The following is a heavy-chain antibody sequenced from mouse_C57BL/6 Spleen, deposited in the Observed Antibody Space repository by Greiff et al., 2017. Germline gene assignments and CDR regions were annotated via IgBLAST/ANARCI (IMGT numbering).Heavy chain of an antibody. Sequence: VQLQESGAELARPGASVKLSCKASGYTFTSYGISWVKQRTGQGLEWIGEIYPRSGNTYYNEKFKGKATLTADKSSSTAYMELRSLTSEDSAVYFCARYYYGSKDYAMDDWGQGTSVTVSS. CDR3: ARYYYGSKDYAMDD. J-gene: IGHJ4*01. V-gene: IGHV1-81*01. CDR2: IYPRSGNT. CDR1: GYTFTSYG. D-gene: IGHD1-1*01.